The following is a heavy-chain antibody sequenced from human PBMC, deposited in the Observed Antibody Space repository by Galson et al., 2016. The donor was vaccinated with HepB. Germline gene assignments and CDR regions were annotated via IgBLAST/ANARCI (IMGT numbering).Heavy chain of an antibody. V-gene: IGHV1-18*01. CDR2: ISANSGNT. Sequence: SVKVSCKASGYTFTTYGISWVRQAPGQGLEWMGWISANSGNTNYAQKFQGRVTMTTDTSTNTAYLELRSLRSDDTAVYYCARVLGGGVLRYFDWFQYYFDYWGQGTLVTVSS. J-gene: IGHJ4*02. CDR1: GYTFTTYG. D-gene: IGHD3-9*01. CDR3: ARVLGGGVLRYFDWFQYYFDY.